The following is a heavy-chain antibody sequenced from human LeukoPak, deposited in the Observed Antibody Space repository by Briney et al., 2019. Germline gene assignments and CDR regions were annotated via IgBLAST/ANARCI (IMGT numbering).Heavy chain of an antibody. CDR2: INPNSGGT. Sequence: ASVKVSCKASGYIFTGYYMHWVRQAPGQGLEWMGRINPNSGGTHYAQKFQGGATMTRDTSISTAYVELSTLRSDDTAVYYCATQVATSDGFDVWGQGTMVTVSS. D-gene: IGHD5-12*01. CDR3: ATQVATSDGFDV. V-gene: IGHV1-2*02. CDR1: GYIFTGYY. J-gene: IGHJ3*01.